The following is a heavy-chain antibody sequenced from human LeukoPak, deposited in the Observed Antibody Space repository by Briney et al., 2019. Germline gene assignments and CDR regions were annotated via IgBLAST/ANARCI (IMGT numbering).Heavy chain of an antibody. CDR3: AKDMRLLWFGELEY. J-gene: IGHJ4*02. D-gene: IGHD3-10*01. CDR1: GFTFDDYA. CDR2: ISWNSGSI. Sequence: GRSLRLSCAASGFTFDDYAMHWVRQAPGKGLEWVSGISWNSGSIGYADSVKGRFTISRDNAKYSLYLQMNSLRAEDTALYYCAKDMRLLWFGELEYWGQGTLVTVSS. V-gene: IGHV3-9*01.